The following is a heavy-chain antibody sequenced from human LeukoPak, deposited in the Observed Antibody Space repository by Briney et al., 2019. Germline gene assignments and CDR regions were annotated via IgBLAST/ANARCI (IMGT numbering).Heavy chain of an antibody. CDR2: INWNGGST. V-gene: IGHV3-20*04. J-gene: IGHJ4*02. CDR1: GFTFDDYG. CDR3: AKDSRSLAAAGEVDF. Sequence: GGSLRLSCAASGFTFDDYGMSWVRQAPGKGLEWVSGINWNGGSTGYADSVKGRFTISRDNSRNTVYLQMNSLRAEDTAVYYCAKDSRSLAAAGEVDFWGQGTLVTVSS. D-gene: IGHD6-13*01.